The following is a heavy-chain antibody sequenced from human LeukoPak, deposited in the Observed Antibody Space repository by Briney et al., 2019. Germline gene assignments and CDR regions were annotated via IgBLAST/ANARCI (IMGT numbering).Heavy chain of an antibody. D-gene: IGHD3-10*01. CDR3: AGSRAFDAFDI. CDR1: GASISSYY. Sequence: SETLSLTCTVSGASISSYYWSWIRQPPGKGLEWIGYIYYKGSNKYKYNPSLKSRVTISVYTSENQFSLKLSSVTAADTAVYYGAGSRAFDAFDIWGQGTMVTVSS. CDR2: IYYKGSNKY. J-gene: IGHJ3*02. V-gene: IGHV4-59*08.